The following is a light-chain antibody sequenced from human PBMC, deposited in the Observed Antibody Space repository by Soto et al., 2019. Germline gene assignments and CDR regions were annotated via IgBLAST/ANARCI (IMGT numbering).Light chain of an antibody. CDR2: DAS. CDR3: QQYNEWPLT. Sequence: KVITQSPATLSVSPGERATLSCRASQSVRSNLAWYQQKPGQALRLLIYDASTRATGIPARFSGSGSGTEFTLIISSLQSEDFAVYYCQQYNEWPLTFGGGTKVDIK. J-gene: IGKJ4*01. V-gene: IGKV3-15*01. CDR1: QSVRSN.